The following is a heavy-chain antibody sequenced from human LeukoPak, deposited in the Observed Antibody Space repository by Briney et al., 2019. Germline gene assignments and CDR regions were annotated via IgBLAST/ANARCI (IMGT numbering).Heavy chain of an antibody. D-gene: IGHD3-10*01. CDR1: GGSISRHY. CDR3: KNQFSLKLSSVTAADTAVYYCARHTSYNDSSGSWFDP. J-gene: IGHJ5*02. CDR2: MYSSGST. V-gene: IGHV4-59*11. Sequence: SETLSLTCTVSGGSISRHYWSWIRQPPGKGLEWIGYMYSSGSTNYNPSLKSRATISEDTSKNQFSYNPSLKSRATISEDTSKNQFSLKLSSVTAADTAVYYCARHTSYNDSSGSWFDPWGQGTLVTVSS.